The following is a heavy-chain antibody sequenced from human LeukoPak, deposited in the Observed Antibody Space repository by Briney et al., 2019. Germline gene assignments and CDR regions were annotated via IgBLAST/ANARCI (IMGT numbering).Heavy chain of an antibody. D-gene: IGHD6-13*01. Sequence: ASVKVCCKASGYTYTIDGISWVRQAHGRGHERMGWIDTYSGKTNYAQAFSVRVTLTSDTSTSTAYMELRSLRSDDTAVYYCARDRGIAEADSFDPWGQGTLVTVSS. CDR2: IDTYSGKT. CDR3: ARDRGIAEADSFDP. V-gene: IGHV1-18*01. CDR1: GYTYTIDG. J-gene: IGHJ5*02.